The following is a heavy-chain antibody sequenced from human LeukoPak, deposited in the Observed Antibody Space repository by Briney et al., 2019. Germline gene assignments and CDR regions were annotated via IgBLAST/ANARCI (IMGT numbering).Heavy chain of an antibody. CDR3: ARDLVVDWSLGYGMDV. CDR2: IWYDGSNK. CDR1: GFTFSSYG. J-gene: IGHJ6*02. V-gene: IGHV3-33*01. D-gene: IGHD3-9*01. Sequence: GGSLRLSCAASGFTFSSYGMHWVRQAPGKGLEWVAVIWYDGSNKYYADSVKGRFTISRDNSKNTLYLQMNSLRAEDTAVYYRARDLVVDWSLGYGMDVWGQGTTVTVSS.